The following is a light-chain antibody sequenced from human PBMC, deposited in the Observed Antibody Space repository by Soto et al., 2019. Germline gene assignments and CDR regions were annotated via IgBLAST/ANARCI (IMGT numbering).Light chain of an antibody. V-gene: IGLV2-14*01. Sequence: QSVLTQPASVSGSPGQSITISCTGTSSDVGAYNYVSWYQHHPGKAPKLMIYKVSNRPSGVSNRFSGSKSGNTASLTISGLQAEDEADYYCSSYTSSSTYVFGTGTKLTVL. J-gene: IGLJ1*01. CDR2: KVS. CDR1: SSDVGAYNY. CDR3: SSYTSSSTYV.